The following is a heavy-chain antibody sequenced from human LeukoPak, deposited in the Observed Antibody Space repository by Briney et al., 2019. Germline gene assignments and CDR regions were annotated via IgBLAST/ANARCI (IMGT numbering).Heavy chain of an antibody. D-gene: IGHD1-26*01. V-gene: IGHV3-21*01. Sequence: GGSLRLSCAASGFTFSSYSMNWVRQAPGKGLEWVSSISSSSSYIYYADSVKGRFTISRDNAKNSLYLQMNSLSAEDTAVYYCAREEEQGAFDIWGQGTMITVSS. J-gene: IGHJ3*02. CDR1: GFTFSSYS. CDR2: ISSSSSYI. CDR3: AREEEQGAFDI.